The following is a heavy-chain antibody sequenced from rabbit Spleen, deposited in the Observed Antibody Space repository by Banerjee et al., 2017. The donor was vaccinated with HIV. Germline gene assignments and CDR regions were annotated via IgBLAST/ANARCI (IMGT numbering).Heavy chain of an antibody. CDR3: ARAPDTGTSGDNYGMDL. D-gene: IGHD1-1*01. CDR1: GFDLSNYYY. Sequence: QSLEESGGDLVKPGASLTLTCTASGFDLSNYYYMYWVRQAPGKGLEWIGCIYTGSGGTYYATWAKGRFTISKTSSTTVTLQMTSLTAADTAAYFCARAPDTGTSGDNYGMDLWGPGTLVTVS. V-gene: IGHV1S40*01. CDR2: IYTGSGGT. J-gene: IGHJ6*01.